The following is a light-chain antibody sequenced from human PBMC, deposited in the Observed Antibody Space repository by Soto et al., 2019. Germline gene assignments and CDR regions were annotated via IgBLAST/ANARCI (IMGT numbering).Light chain of an antibody. V-gene: IGKV1-5*01. CDR2: YAS. J-gene: IGKJ4*01. CDR1: QSISIW. CDR3: KQYNSYPLT. Sequence: DIQMTQSPSTLSASVGDRVTITCRASQSISIWLAWYQQKPGKAPNLLIYYASSLQSTVQSRFSGSGSETDFTHTISSLQSYDFATSYCKQYNSYPLTFGGGTKVDIK.